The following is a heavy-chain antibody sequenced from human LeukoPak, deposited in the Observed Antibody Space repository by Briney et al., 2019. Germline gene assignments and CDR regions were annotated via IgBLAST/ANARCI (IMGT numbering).Heavy chain of an antibody. D-gene: IGHD3-22*01. J-gene: IGHJ5*02. Sequence: PSETLSLTCTVSGGSISSYYWSWIRQPPGKGLEWIGYIYYSGSTNHNPSLKSRVTISVDTSKNQFSLKLSSVTAADTAVYYCARDSGSRWFDPWGQGTLVTVSS. CDR1: GGSISSYY. CDR3: ARDSGSRWFDP. V-gene: IGHV4-59*01. CDR2: IYYSGST.